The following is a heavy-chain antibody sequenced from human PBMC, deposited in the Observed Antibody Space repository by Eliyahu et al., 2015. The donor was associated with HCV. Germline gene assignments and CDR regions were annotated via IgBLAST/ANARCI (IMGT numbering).Heavy chain of an antibody. D-gene: IGHD3-22*01. V-gene: IGHV3-21*01. CDR1: GFTFSSYS. Sequence: EVQLVESGGGLVKPGGSLRLSCAASGFTFSSYSMNWVRQAPGKGLGWVSSISSSSSYIYYADSVKGRFTISRDNAKNSLYLQMNSLRAEDTAVYYCARAPSSDSSGSSGAFDIWGQGTMVTVSS. CDR2: ISSSSSYI. CDR3: ARAPSSDSSGSSGAFDI. J-gene: IGHJ3*02.